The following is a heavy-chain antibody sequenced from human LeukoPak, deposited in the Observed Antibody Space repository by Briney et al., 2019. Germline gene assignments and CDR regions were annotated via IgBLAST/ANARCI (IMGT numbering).Heavy chain of an antibody. CDR3: ARGGQYSNYGWFDP. D-gene: IGHD4-11*01. J-gene: IGHJ5*02. CDR1: GFTFSSYA. V-gene: IGHV3-23*01. CDR2: FSGSGSSI. Sequence: GGSLRLSCAASGFTFSSYAMSWVRQAPGKGLEWVSDFSGSGSSIHYADSVKGRFTISRDNSKNTVYLQMNSLIAEDTAVYYCARGGQYSNYGWFDPWGQGTLVTVSS.